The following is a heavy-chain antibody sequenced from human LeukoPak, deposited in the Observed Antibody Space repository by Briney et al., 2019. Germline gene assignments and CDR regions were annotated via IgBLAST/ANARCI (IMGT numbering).Heavy chain of an antibody. CDR1: GGSFSGYY. Sequence: SETLSLTCAVYGGSFSGYYWSWIRQPPGKGLEWIGEINHSGSTNYNPSLKSRVTISVDTSKNQFSLKLSSVTAADTAVYNCARVAAAGTESDPWGQGTLVTVSS. J-gene: IGHJ5*02. CDR2: INHSGST. D-gene: IGHD6-13*01. CDR3: ARVAAAGTESDP. V-gene: IGHV4-34*01.